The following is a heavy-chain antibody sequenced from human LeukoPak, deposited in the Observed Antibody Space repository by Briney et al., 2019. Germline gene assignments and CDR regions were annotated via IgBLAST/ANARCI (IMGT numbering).Heavy chain of an antibody. CDR1: GFTFSSYA. CDR3: AKGGLLWFGEFMDV. V-gene: IGHV3-23*01. J-gene: IGHJ6*03. CDR2: ISGSGGST. D-gene: IGHD3-10*01. Sequence: GGSLRLSCAASGFTFSSYAMSWVRQAPGKGLEWVSAISGSGGSTYYADSVKGRFTISRDNSKNTLYLQMNSLRAEDTAVYYCAKGGLLWFGEFMDVWGKGTTVTISS.